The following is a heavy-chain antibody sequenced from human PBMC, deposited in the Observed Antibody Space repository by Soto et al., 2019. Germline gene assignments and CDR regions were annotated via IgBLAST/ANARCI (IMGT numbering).Heavy chain of an antibody. J-gene: IGHJ6*02. CDR2: IIPILGIA. CDR3: ARSSPESYGMDV. Sequence: QVQLVQSGAEVKKPGSSVKVSCKASGGTFSSYTISWVRQAPGQGLEWMGRIIPILGIANYAQKFQGRVTXXAXQSTSTAYMELSSLRSEDTAVYYCARSSPESYGMDVWGQGTTVTVSS. CDR1: GGTFSSYT. V-gene: IGHV1-69*02.